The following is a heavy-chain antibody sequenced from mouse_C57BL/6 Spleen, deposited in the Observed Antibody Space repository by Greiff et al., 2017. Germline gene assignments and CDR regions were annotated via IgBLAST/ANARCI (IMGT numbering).Heavy chain of an antibody. CDR3: ARPGTVVAEGAMDY. V-gene: IGHV1-4*01. CDR2: INPSSGYT. J-gene: IGHJ4*01. CDR1: GYTFTSYT. D-gene: IGHD1-1*01. Sequence: QVQLQQSGAELARPGASVKMSCKASGYTFTSYTMHWVKQRPGQGLEWIGYINPSSGYTKYNQKFKDKATLTADKSSSTAYRQLSSLTSEDSAVYYCARPGTVVAEGAMDYWGQGTSVTVSS.